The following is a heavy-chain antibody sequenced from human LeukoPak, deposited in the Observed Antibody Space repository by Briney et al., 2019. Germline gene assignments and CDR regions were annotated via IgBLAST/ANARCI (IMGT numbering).Heavy chain of an antibody. Sequence: SETLSLTCTVSGRSISSYYWTWIRQPPGKGLECIGYIYYSGSTHYNPCLKSRVTISVDTSKNKFSMKVSSVTAADTAVYSCARLPLTCSSTSCYQYYYYGMDVWGQGTTVTVSS. D-gene: IGHD2-2*01. CDR2: IYYSGST. CDR1: GRSISSYY. CDR3: ARLPLTCSSTSCYQYYYYGMDV. J-gene: IGHJ6*02. V-gene: IGHV4-59*08.